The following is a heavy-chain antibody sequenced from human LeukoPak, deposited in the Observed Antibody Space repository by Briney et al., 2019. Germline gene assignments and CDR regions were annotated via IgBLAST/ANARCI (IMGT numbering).Heavy chain of an antibody. D-gene: IGHD5/OR15-5a*01. J-gene: IGHJ3*02. Sequence: TASETLSLTCTVSGGSVSSGSYYWSWIRQPPGKGLEWIGYISYTGSTNYNPSLKSRITISVDTSKNQFALKLSSVTAADTAVYYCARDRIVSSAFDIWGQGTMVTVSS. CDR2: ISYTGST. V-gene: IGHV4-61*01. CDR3: ARDRIVSSAFDI. CDR1: GGSVSSGSYY.